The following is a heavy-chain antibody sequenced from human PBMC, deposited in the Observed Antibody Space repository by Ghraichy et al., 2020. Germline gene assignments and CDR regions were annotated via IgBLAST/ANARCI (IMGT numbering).Heavy chain of an antibody. CDR3: AKDRSSILTGYYLSEVYYFDY. CDR1: GFTFSSYA. V-gene: IGHV3-23*01. CDR2: ISGSGGST. Sequence: GGSLRLSCAASGFTFSSYAMSWVRQAPGKGLEWVSAISGSGGSTYYADSVKGRFTISRDNSKNTLYLQMNSLRAEDTAVYYCAKDRSSILTGYYLSEVYYFDYGGQGTLVTVSS. D-gene: IGHD3-9*01. J-gene: IGHJ4*02.